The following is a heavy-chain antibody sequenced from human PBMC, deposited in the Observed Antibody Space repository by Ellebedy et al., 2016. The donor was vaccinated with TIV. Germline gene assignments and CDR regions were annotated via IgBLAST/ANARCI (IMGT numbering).Heavy chain of an antibody. CDR1: GGSISSYY. J-gene: IGHJ6*02. CDR3: ARASLVGYYGMDV. Sequence: MPSETLSLTCTVSGGSISSYYWSWIRQLPGKGLEWIGYIYYSGSTNYNPPLKSRVTISVDTSKNQFSLKLRSVTAADTAVYYCARASLVGYYGMDVWGQGTTVTVSS. V-gene: IGHV4-59*01. D-gene: IGHD2-21*01. CDR2: IYYSGST.